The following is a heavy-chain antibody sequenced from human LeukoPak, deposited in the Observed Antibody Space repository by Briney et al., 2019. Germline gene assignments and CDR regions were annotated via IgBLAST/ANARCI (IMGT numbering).Heavy chain of an antibody. Sequence: GASVKVSCKAPGFTFTSSAMQWVRQARGQRLEWIGWIVVGSGNTNYAQKFQERVTITRDMSTSTAYMELSSLRPEDTAVYYCAADGVVVAATSSPHYYYYGMDVWGQGTTVTVSS. CDR1: GFTFTSSA. D-gene: IGHD2-15*01. V-gene: IGHV1-58*02. CDR2: IVVGSGNT. CDR3: AADGVVVAATSSPHYYYYGMDV. J-gene: IGHJ6*02.